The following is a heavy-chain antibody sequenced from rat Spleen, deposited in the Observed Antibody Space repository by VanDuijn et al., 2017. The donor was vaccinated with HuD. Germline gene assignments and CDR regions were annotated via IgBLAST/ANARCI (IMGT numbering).Heavy chain of an antibody. V-gene: IGHV3-3*01. Sequence: EVQLQESGPGLVKPSQLLSLTCSVTGYSITSGYGWNWIRKFPGNKLEWMGYINSAGSTNYNPPLKSQISITRDTSKNQFFLQLTSVTTEDTATYYCARRGLQSYYFDYWGQGVMVTVSS. J-gene: IGHJ2*01. CDR3: ARRGLQSYYFDY. CDR1: GYSITSGYG. D-gene: IGHD1-1*01. CDR2: INSAGST.